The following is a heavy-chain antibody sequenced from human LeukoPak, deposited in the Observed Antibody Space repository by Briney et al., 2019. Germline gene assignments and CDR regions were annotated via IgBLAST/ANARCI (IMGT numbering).Heavy chain of an antibody. V-gene: IGHV3-30*02. CDR2: IRYDGTNK. Sequence: GGSLRLSCAASGFTFSSYSMNWVRQAPGKGLEWVAFIRYDGTNKYYADSAKGRFTISRDNSKKTLYLQMNSLTAEDTAVYYCAKGSYGYFDYWGQGTLVTVSS. CDR1: GFTFSSYS. J-gene: IGHJ4*02. CDR3: AKGSYGYFDY. D-gene: IGHD3-10*01.